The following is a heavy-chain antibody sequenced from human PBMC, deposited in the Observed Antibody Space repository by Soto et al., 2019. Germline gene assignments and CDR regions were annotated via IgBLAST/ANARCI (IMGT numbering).Heavy chain of an antibody. CDR1: GASVSSGY. CDR3: ARSYYDSTGFAVDP. CDR2: MYFGGSF. J-gene: IGHJ5*02. V-gene: IGHV4-59*02. D-gene: IGHD3-22*01. Sequence: QIQLQVSGPGLVKPSETLSLTCTVSGASVSSGYWSWIRQPPGKGLEWIGFMYFGGSFNYNPSLASRATRSVETSKNQFSMKMTSVTAADTAVYYCARSYYDSTGFAVDPWGQGTLVTVSS.